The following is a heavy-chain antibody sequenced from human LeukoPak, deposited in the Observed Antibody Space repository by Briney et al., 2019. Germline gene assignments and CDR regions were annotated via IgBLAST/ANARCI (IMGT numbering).Heavy chain of an antibody. Sequence: PSETLSLTXTVSGGSISSSGYYWGWIRQPPGKGLEWIASIYYSGSTYYNPSLKSRVTISVDTSKNQLSLKLSPLTAADTAVYCARHEYSGSYYGLSWFDPWGQGTLVTVSS. CDR2: IYYSGST. J-gene: IGHJ5*02. CDR1: GGSISSSGYY. V-gene: IGHV4-39*01. CDR3: ARHEYSGSYYGLSWFDP. D-gene: IGHD1-26*01.